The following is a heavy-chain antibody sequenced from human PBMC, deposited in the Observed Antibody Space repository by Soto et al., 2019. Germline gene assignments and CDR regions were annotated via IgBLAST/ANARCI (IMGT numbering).Heavy chain of an antibody. J-gene: IGHJ4*02. Sequence: EAQLVESGGGLVQPGGSLRLSCAASGFSFGSFWMSWVRQAPGKGLEWMANINEDGNKKYYVDSVRGRFTISRDNAKDSLYLQLDNLRVEDTAVYYCAGGLYVTGWYMDHFDLWGQGSLVMVSS. V-gene: IGHV3-7*04. D-gene: IGHD6-19*01. CDR1: GFSFGSFW. CDR3: AGGLYVTGWYMDHFDL. CDR2: INEDGNKK.